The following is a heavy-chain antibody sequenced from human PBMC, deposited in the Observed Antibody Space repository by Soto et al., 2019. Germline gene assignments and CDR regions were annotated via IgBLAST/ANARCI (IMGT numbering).Heavy chain of an antibody. V-gene: IGHV4-30-4*01. J-gene: IGHJ4*02. D-gene: IGHD1-26*01. CDR3: ARSFSGSYSFDY. CDR2: IYYSGST. CDR1: GGSISSGDYY. Sequence: QVQLQESGPGLVKPSQTLSLTCTVSGGSISSGDYYWSWIRQPPGKGLEWIGYIYYSGSTYYNPSLKSRVTISVDTSKNQFYLKLSSVTAADTTVYYCARSFSGSYSFDYWGQGTLVTVSS.